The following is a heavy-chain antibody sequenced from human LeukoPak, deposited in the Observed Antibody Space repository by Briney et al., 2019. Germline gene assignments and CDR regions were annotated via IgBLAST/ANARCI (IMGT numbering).Heavy chain of an antibody. CDR2: IYHSGSP. V-gene: IGHV4-4*02. CDR3: ARVNINNWHSCDY. CDR1: GGSISSNNW. D-gene: IGHD1-1*01. Sequence: SGTLSLTRAVSGGSISSNNWWGWVRQPPGKGLEWMGEIYHSGSPYYNPSLKSRVTISVDKFRNHLSLNLSSVTAADTGVYYCARVNINNWHSCDYWGQGTLVTVSS. J-gene: IGHJ4*02.